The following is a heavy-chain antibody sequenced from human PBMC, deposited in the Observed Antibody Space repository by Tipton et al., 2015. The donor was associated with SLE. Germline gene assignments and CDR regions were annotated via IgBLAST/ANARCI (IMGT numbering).Heavy chain of an antibody. CDR1: GYTFRNYG. J-gene: IGHJ6*02. D-gene: IGHD2-2*01. CDR3: ARDRVGYQLLNYYYYYGMDV. V-gene: IGHV1-18*01. Sequence: QVQLVQSGAEVKKPGASVKVSCKASGYTFRNYGISWVRQAPGQGLQWMGWISSYNGQTTYAQKFQGRVTMTTDTSTRTVYMELRSLRSDDTAVYYCARDRVGYQLLNYYYYYGMDVWGQGTTVTVSS. CDR2: ISSYNGQT.